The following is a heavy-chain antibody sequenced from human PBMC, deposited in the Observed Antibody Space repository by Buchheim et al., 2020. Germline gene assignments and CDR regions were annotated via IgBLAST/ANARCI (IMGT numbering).Heavy chain of an antibody. D-gene: IGHD6-13*01. CDR1: GDSISSGGYY. Sequence: QLQLQESGPGLLKPSETLSLTCTVSGDSISSGGYYWGWIRQPPGKGLEWIGSIYYSGSTYYNPSLKSRFTISVDTSRNQFSLKLSSVTAADTAVYFCATDRGPYSTSWYPNWFDPWGQGTL. CDR3: ATDRGPYSTSWYPNWFDP. V-gene: IGHV4-39*07. J-gene: IGHJ5*02. CDR2: IYYSGST.